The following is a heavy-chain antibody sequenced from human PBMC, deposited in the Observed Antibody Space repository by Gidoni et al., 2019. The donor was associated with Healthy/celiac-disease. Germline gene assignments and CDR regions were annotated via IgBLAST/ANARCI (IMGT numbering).Heavy chain of an antibody. CDR1: GFTFSDYY. CDR3: ARSPRSGSYRHSWFDP. Sequence: QVQLVESGGGLVKPGGSLRLSCAASGFTFSDYYIRWIRQAPGKGLGWVSYISSSGSTIYYADSVKGRFTISRDNAKNSLYLQMNSLRAEDTAVYYCARSPRSGSYRHSWFDPWGQGTLVTVSS. V-gene: IGHV3-11*01. J-gene: IGHJ5*02. D-gene: IGHD1-26*01. CDR2: ISSSGSTI.